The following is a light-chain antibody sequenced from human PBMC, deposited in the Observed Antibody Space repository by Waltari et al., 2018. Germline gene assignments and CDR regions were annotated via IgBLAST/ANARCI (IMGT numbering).Light chain of an antibody. Sequence: QSALTQPRPVSGSPGQSVTISCTGTNHEIGDYNHVSWYQHHPGQAPKRMIFDFTKRPSGVPDLFSASKSGNTDPLTISGLQTDDESDYYCCSYVGSVYVCGIGTKVTVL. J-gene: IGLJ1*01. CDR2: DFT. CDR3: CSYVGSVYV. CDR1: NHEIGDYNH. V-gene: IGLV2-11*01.